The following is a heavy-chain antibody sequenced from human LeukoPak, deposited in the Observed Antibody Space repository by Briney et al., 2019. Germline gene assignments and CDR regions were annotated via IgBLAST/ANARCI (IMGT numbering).Heavy chain of an antibody. CDR1: GYSFTSYW. CDR3: ARRGTTVTTGNWFDP. D-gene: IGHD4-17*01. CDR2: IYPGDSDT. J-gene: IGHJ5*02. Sequence: PGESLKISCKGSGYSFTSYWIGWVRQMPGKGLEWMGIIYPGDSDTRYSPSFQGQVSISVDKSISTVYLQWSSLKASDTAMYYCARRGTTVTTGNWFDPWGQGTLVIVSS. V-gene: IGHV5-51*01.